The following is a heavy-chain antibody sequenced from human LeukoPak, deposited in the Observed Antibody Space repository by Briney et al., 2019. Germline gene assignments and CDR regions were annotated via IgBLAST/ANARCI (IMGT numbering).Heavy chain of an antibody. CDR2: IYTSVIT. CDR1: GASISSYC. V-gene: IGHV4-4*09. Sequence: SETLSLTCTVSGASISSYCWSWIRQPPGKGLEWIGYIYTSVITKYNPSLKSRVTISVDTSKNQFSLKLSSVTAADTAMYYCARHMVGGTAVFDNWGQGTLVTVSS. CDR3: ARHMVGGTAVFDN. D-gene: IGHD1-26*01. J-gene: IGHJ4*02.